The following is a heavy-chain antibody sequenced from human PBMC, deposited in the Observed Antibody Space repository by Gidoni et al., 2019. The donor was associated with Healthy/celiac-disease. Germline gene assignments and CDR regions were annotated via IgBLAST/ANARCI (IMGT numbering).Heavy chain of an antibody. D-gene: IGHD3-3*01. CDR3: AREIVGDFWSGYYYPRGGMDV. V-gene: IGHV3-64*01. J-gene: IGHJ6*02. CDR1: GFTFSSYA. Sequence: EVQLVESGGGLVQPGGSLRLSCPASGFTFSSYAMHWVRQAPGKGLEYVSAISSNGGSTYYANSVKGRFTISRDNSKNTLYLQMGSLRAEDMAVYYCAREIVGDFWSGYYYPRGGMDVWGQGTTVTVSS. CDR2: ISSNGGST.